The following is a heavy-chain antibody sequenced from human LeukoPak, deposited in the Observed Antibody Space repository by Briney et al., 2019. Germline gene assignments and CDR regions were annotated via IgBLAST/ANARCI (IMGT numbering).Heavy chain of an antibody. V-gene: IGHV3-33*06. CDR2: IWYDGSNK. CDR3: AKDRGRITGTTYVY. Sequence: GGSLRLSCAASGFDFNTFGMHWVRQAPGKGLEWVAVIWYDGSNKNYADSVKGRFTISRDNSKNTLYLQMNSLRAEDTAVYYCAKDRGRITGTTYVYWGQGTLVTVSS. CDR1: GFDFNTFG. J-gene: IGHJ4*02. D-gene: IGHD1-7*01.